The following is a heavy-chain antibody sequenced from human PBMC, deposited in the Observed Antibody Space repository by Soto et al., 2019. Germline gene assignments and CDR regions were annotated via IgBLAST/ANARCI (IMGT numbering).Heavy chain of an antibody. Sequence: QVQLVQSGAEVKKPGSSVKVSCKASGGTFSSYCISWVRQAPGQGLEWMGGIIPISGTANYAQKFQGRVTITADESTSTAYMELSSLRSEDTAVYYCARSQGSSTSLEIYYYYYYGMGVWGQGPTVTVSS. CDR3: ARSQGSSTSLEIYYYYYYGMGV. CDR1: GGTFSSYC. D-gene: IGHD2-2*01. V-gene: IGHV1-69*01. CDR2: IIPISGTA. J-gene: IGHJ6*02.